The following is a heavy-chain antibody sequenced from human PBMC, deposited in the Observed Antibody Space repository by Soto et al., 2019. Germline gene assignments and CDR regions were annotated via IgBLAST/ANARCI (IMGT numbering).Heavy chain of an antibody. V-gene: IGHV3-73*01. Sequence: GSLRLSCAASGFTFSGSAMHWVRQDSGKGLEWVGRIRTKANSYATEYAASVKGRFIISRDDSKNTAYLQMNNLRTEDTAVYYCTIHEGTSASRFEYCGLGTLVTVSS. CDR1: GFTFSGSA. J-gene: IGHJ4*02. CDR3: TIHEGTSASRFEY. CDR2: IRTKANSYAT. D-gene: IGHD2-2*01.